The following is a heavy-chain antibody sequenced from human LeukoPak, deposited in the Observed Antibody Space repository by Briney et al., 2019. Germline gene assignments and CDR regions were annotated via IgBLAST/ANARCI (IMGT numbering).Heavy chain of an antibody. V-gene: IGHV1-2*02. J-gene: IGHJ3*02. CDR2: INPNSGGT. D-gene: IGHD5-18*01. CDR3: ARVGYSYGFDDAFDI. Sequence: ASVKVSCKASGYTFTGYYMHWVRQAPGQGLEWMGWINPNSGGTNYAQKFQGRVTMTRDTSISTAYMELSRLRSDDTAVYCCARVGYSYGFDDAFDIWGQGTMDTVSS. CDR1: GYTFTGYY.